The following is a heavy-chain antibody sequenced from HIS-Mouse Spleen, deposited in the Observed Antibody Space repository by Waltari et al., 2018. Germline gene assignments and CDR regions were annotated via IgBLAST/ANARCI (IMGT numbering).Heavy chain of an antibody. J-gene: IGHJ3*02. Sequence: QITLKESGPTLVKPTQTLTLTCTFSGFSLSTCGVCVGGIRQPPGNAREWLELIYWNDNKRYSPSLKSRLTITKDTSKNQVVLTMTNMDPVDTATYYCAHLRGMYYYDSSGYYHDAFDIWGQGTMVTVSS. V-gene: IGHV2-5*01. CDR3: AHLRGMYYYDSSGYYHDAFDI. CDR2: IYWNDNK. CDR1: GFSLSTCGVC. D-gene: IGHD3-22*01.